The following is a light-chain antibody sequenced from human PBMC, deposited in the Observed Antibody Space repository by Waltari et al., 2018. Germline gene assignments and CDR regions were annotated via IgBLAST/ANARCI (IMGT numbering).Light chain of an antibody. CDR2: DAS. CDR3: QQRSNWPPMYT. J-gene: IGKJ2*01. CDR1: QSVSSY. Sequence: EIVLTQSPATLSLSPGERATLSCRASQSVSSYLAWYQQKPGQAPRLLIYDASNRATGIPARFSGSWSGTDFTLTISSLEPEDFAVYYGQQRSNWPPMYTFGQGTKREIK. V-gene: IGKV3-11*01.